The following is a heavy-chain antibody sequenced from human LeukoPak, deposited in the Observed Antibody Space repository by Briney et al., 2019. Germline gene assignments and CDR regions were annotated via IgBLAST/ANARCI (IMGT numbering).Heavy chain of an antibody. CDR1: GGTFSSYA. V-gene: IGHV1-69*04. CDR2: IIPILGIA. Sequence: ASVKVSCKASGGTFSSYAISWVRQAPGQGLEWMGRIIPILGIANYAQKFQGRVTITADNSTSTAYMELSSLRSEDTAVYYCARDGVSPMVATAGWFDPWGQGTLVTVSS. D-gene: IGHD5-12*01. J-gene: IGHJ5*02. CDR3: ARDGVSPMVATAGWFDP.